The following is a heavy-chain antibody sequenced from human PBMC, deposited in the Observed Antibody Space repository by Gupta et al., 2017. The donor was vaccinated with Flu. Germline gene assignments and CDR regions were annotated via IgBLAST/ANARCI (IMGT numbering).Heavy chain of an antibody. D-gene: IGHD5-24*01. CDR2: IAFDGSIQ. J-gene: IGHJ4*02. CDR3: AKVSDPGRWLHFDY. Sequence: QVQLVESGGGVVQPGTSLRLSCAASGFSFSRYGMHWVRQSPGKGLEWVAVIAFDGSIQYYSDSVKGRFTISRDISKNTLYLQMNSLRAEDTAVYYCAKVSDPGRWLHFDYWGQGTLVTVSS. V-gene: IGHV3-30*18. CDR1: GFSFSRYG.